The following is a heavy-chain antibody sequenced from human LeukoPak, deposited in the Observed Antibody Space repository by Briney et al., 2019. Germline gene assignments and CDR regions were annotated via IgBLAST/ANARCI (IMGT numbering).Heavy chain of an antibody. CDR2: INPNSGGT. Sequence: ASVKVSRKASGYTFTGYYMHWVRQAPGQGLEWMGWINPNSGGTNYAQKFQGRVTMTRDTSISTAYMELSRLRSDDTAVYYCARGYDSSGYRYYFDYWGQGTLVTVSS. V-gene: IGHV1-2*02. D-gene: IGHD3-22*01. CDR1: GYTFTGYY. CDR3: ARGYDSSGYRYYFDY. J-gene: IGHJ4*02.